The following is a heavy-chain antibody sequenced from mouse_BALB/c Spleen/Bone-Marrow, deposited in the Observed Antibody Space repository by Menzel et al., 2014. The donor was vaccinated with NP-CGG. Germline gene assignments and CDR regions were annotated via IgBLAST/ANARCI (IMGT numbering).Heavy chain of an antibody. CDR1: GFNIKDTY. CDR2: IDPANGNT. V-gene: IGHV14-3*02. J-gene: IGHJ4*01. D-gene: IGHD4-1*01. Sequence: EVQLQQSGAELVKPGASVKLSCTASGFNIKDTYMHRVKQRPEQGLEWIGRIDPANGNTKYDPKFQGKATITADTSSNTDYLQLSSLTSEDSAGYYCARWEYYAMDYWGQGTSVTVSS. CDR3: ARWEYYAMDY.